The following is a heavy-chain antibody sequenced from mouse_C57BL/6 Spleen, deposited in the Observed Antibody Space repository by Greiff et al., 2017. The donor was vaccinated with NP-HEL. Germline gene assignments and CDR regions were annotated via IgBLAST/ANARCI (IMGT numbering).Heavy chain of an antibody. D-gene: IGHD1-1*01. CDR3: ARVTTVVADY. CDR1: GYAFSSSW. Sequence: VQGVESGPELVKPGASVKISCKASGYAFSSSWMNWVKQRPGKGLEWIGRIYPGDGDTNYNGKFKGKATLTADKSSSTAYMQLSSLTSEDSAVYFCARVTTVVADYWGQGTTLTVSS. V-gene: IGHV1-82*01. CDR2: IYPGDGDT. J-gene: IGHJ2*01.